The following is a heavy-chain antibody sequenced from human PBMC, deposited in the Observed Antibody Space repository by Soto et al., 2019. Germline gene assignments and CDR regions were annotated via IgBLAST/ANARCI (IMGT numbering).Heavy chain of an antibody. J-gene: IGHJ4*02. CDR1: GFTFSSYG. CDR3: AREFASGSPNYDY. D-gene: IGHD3-10*01. CDR2: IWYDGSNK. Sequence: GGSLRLSCAASGFTFSSYGMHWVRQAPGKGLEWVAVIWYDGSNKYYADSVKGRFIISRDNSKNTLYLQMSSLRAEDTAVYYCAREFASGSPNYDYWGLGTLVTVSS. V-gene: IGHV3-33*01.